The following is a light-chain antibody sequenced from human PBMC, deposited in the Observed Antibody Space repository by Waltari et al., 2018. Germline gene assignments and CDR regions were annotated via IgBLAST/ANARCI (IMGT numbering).Light chain of an antibody. CDR3: QSWDSNTVV. CDR2: QDT. Sequence: SYELTQSPSVSVSPGQTATITCSGDKLGDKYVCWYQQKPGQSPVMVIYQDTKRPSGIPDRFSGSNSGNTATLTISGTQALDEADYYCQSWDSNTVVFGGGTKLTV. CDR1: KLGDKY. J-gene: IGLJ2*01. V-gene: IGLV3-1*01.